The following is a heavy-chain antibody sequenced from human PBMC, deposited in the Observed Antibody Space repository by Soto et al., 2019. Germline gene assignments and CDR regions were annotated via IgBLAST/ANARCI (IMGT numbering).Heavy chain of an antibody. CDR2: ISYDGSNK. D-gene: IGHD5-12*01. V-gene: IGHV3-30*04. CDR1: GFTFSSNA. Sequence: QVQLVESGGGVVQPGRSLRLSCAASGFTFSSNAMHWVRQAPGKGLEWVAVISYDGSNKYYADSVRGRFTISRDNSKNTRYLQMNSLRAEDTAVYSCARDRFSSGYDYGAYWGQGTLVTVSS. J-gene: IGHJ4*02. CDR3: ARDRFSSGYDYGAY.